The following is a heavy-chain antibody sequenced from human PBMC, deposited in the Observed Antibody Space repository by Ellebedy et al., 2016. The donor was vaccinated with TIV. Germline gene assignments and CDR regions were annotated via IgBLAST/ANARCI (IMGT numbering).Heavy chain of an antibody. D-gene: IGHD4-23*01. CDR1: GFTFSNGW. V-gene: IGHV3-15*01. CDR2: IKSKVAGGTT. J-gene: IGHJ4*02. Sequence: GESLKISCVASGFTFSNGWLSWVRQAPGKGLEWVGRIKSKVAGGTTDYAAPVKGRFIISRDDSKNTLFLQMNSLKTEDTAVYYCTSEHGDKGFDFDYWGRGTRVTVSS. CDR3: TSEHGDKGFDFDY.